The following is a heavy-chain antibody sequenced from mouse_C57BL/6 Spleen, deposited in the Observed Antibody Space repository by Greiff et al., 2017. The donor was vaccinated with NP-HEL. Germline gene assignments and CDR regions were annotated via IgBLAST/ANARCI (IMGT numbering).Heavy chain of an antibody. J-gene: IGHJ2*01. D-gene: IGHD1-1*01. CDR3: ARLYGSSLYYFDY. CDR2: INPYNGGT. CDR1: GYTFTDYY. Sequence: VQLQQSGPVLVKPGASVKMSCKASGYTFTDYYMNWVKQSHGKSLEWIGVINPYNGGTSYNQKFKGKATLTVDKSSSTAYMELNSLTSEDSAVYYCARLYGSSLYYFDYWGQGTTLTVSS. V-gene: IGHV1-19*01.